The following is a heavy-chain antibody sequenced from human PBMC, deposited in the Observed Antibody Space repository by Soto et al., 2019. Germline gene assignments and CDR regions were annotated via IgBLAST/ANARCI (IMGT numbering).Heavy chain of an antibody. J-gene: IGHJ4*02. V-gene: IGHV4-4*02. CDR1: GGSFTSNNW. Sequence: QVQLQESGPGLVKPSGTLSLTCAVSGGSFTSNNWWTWVRQPPGQGLEWIGEIYRTGSTNYNPSLERRVTISLDKSENQFSLKVTSLPAADTAVYYCASRDPGTSVDYWGQGTLVTVSS. CDR2: IYRTGST. CDR3: ASRDPGTSVDY. D-gene: IGHD1-7*01.